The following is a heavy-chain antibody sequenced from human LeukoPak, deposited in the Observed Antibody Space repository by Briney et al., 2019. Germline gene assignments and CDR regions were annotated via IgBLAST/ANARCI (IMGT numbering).Heavy chain of an antibody. CDR1: GGSISSSSYY. Sequence: SETLSLTCTVSGGSISSSSYYWAWIRQPPGKGLEWVGSIYYSGTTYYNPSLKSQVTISVDTSKNQFSLKLTSVTAADTAVYYCARGPGGSALFNWGQGTLVTVSS. J-gene: IGHJ4*02. CDR3: ARGPGGSALFN. CDR2: IYYSGTT. D-gene: IGHD4-23*01. V-gene: IGHV4-39*07.